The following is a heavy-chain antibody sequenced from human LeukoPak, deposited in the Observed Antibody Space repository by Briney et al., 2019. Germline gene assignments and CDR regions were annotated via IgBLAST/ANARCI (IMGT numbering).Heavy chain of an antibody. CDR2: IYYSGIT. J-gene: IGHJ4*02. CDR3: ARGPPPDFDY. Sequence: SETLSLTCTVSGGSISTYYWSWIRQPPGKGLEWIGYIYYSGITNYNPSLKSRATISVDTSKNQFSLKLNSVTAADTAVYYCARGPPPDFDYWGRGTLVTVSS. V-gene: IGHV4-59*08. CDR1: GGSISTYY.